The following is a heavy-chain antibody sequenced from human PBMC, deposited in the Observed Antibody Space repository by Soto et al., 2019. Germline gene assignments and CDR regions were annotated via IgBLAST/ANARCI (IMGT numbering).Heavy chain of an antibody. CDR1: GGTFSSYT. CDR3: ARETPGYSYGEDYYYYYMDV. V-gene: IGHV1-69*02. D-gene: IGHD5-18*01. J-gene: IGHJ6*03. Sequence: SVKVSCKASGGTFSSYTISWVRQAPGQGLEWMGRIIPILGIANYAQKFQGRVTITADKSTSTAYMELSSLRSEDTAVYYCARETPGYSYGEDYYYYYMDVWGKGTTVTVSS. CDR2: IIPILGIA.